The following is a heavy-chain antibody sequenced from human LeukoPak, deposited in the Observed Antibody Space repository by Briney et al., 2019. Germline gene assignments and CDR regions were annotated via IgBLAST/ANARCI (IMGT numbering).Heavy chain of an antibody. Sequence: SQTLSLTCAISGDSVSRNTAGWNWIRQSPSRGLEWLGRTYYRSKWYSDFAPSVRNRITINPDTSKNQFSLQLNSVTPEDTAVYYCAKDRRHSDSSGYYSHDAFDIWGQGTTVTVSS. V-gene: IGHV6-1*01. CDR2: TYYRSKWYS. D-gene: IGHD3-22*01. CDR1: GDSVSRNTAG. CDR3: AKDRRHSDSSGYYSHDAFDI. J-gene: IGHJ3*02.